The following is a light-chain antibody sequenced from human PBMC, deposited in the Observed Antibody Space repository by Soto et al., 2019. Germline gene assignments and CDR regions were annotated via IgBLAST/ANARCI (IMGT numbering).Light chain of an antibody. Sequence: EIVLTQSPCTLSLSPGERATLSCRASQSVSSYLAWYQQKPGQAPRLLISDASNRATGIPVRFSGSGSGTDFTLTISSLQAEDSAVYYCQQRSNWPSITFGQGTRLEI. CDR3: QQRSNWPSIT. CDR1: QSVSSY. V-gene: IGKV3-11*01. CDR2: DAS. J-gene: IGKJ5*01.